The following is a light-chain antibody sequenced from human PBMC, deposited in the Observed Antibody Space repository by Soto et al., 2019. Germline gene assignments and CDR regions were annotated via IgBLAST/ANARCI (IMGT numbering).Light chain of an antibody. CDR3: QIWDGSSDLVL. CDR1: NIGSKS. Sequence: SSELTQPPSVSVAPGKTARITCGERNIGSKSVHWYQQKPGQAPVLVIYYDSDRPSGIPERFSGSNSGNTATLTISRLEAGDEADYYCQIWDGSSDLVLFGGGTQLTVL. V-gene: IGLV3-21*04. J-gene: IGLJ2*01. CDR2: YDS.